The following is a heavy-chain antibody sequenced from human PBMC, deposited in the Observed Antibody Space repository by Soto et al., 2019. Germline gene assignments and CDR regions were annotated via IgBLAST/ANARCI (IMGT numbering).Heavy chain of an antibody. Sequence: EVQLLESGGGLVQPGGSLRLSCAASAFTFNTYAMSWVRQAPGKGLEWVSGIGGSGRTTYYADSVKGRFTISRDNSNNTLFRQMNSLRAEDTAVYYFAKSRYSDSSGDFYDYWGQGTLVTVSS. CDR3: AKSRYSDSSGDFYDY. D-gene: IGHD3-22*01. CDR2: IGGSGRTT. V-gene: IGHV3-23*01. J-gene: IGHJ4*02. CDR1: AFTFNTYA.